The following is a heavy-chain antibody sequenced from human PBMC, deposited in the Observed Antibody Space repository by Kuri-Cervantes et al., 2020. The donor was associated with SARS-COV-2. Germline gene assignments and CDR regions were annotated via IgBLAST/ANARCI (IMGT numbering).Heavy chain of an antibody. CDR3: ARVGYDFWSGYKYNWFDP. CDR1: GGSISSYY. D-gene: IGHD3-3*01. Sequence: SETLSLTCTVSGGSISSYYWSWIRQPPGKGLEWIGYIYYSGSTNYNPSLKSRVTISVDTSKNQFSLKLSSVTAADTAVYYCARVGYDFWSGYKYNWFDPWGQGTRVTVSS. CDR2: IYYSGST. V-gene: IGHV4-59*01. J-gene: IGHJ5*02.